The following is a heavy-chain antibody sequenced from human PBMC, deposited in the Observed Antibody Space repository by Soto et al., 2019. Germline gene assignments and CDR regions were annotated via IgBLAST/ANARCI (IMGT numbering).Heavy chain of an antibody. CDR1: GGSISSSSYY. Sequence: SETLSLTCTVSGGSISSSSYYWGWIRQPPGKGLEWIGSIYYSGSTYYNPSLKSRVTISVDTSKNQFSLKLSSVTAADTAVYYCAIVRGYSGYYFDYWGQGTLVTVSS. D-gene: IGHD5-12*01. CDR3: AIVRGYSGYYFDY. J-gene: IGHJ4*02. V-gene: IGHV4-39*01. CDR2: IYYSGST.